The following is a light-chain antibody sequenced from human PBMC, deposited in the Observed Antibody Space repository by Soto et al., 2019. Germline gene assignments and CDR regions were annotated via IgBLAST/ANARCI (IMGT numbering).Light chain of an antibody. CDR2: EVS. V-gene: IGKV2D-29*01. J-gene: IGKJ1*01. Sequence: DIVMTQTPISLSVTPGQPTSISCKSSQSLLHSDGKTYLSWYLQKPGQLPQLLISEVSNRFSGVPDRFSGSGSGTDFTLKISRVEADDVGVYYCMQSLELPRTFGQGTKVEIK. CDR1: QSLLHSDGKTY. CDR3: MQSLELPRT.